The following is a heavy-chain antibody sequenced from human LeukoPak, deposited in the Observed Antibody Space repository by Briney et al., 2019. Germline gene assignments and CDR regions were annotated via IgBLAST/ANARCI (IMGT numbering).Heavy chain of an antibody. V-gene: IGHV1-69*04. CDR1: GGTFSSYA. J-gene: IGHJ4*02. CDR2: VIPILGIA. D-gene: IGHD5-12*01. CDR3: ASAPGPFGYSGYDSDY. Sequence: SVKVSCKASGGTFSSYAISWVRQAPGQGLEWMGRVIPILGIANYAQKFQGRVTITADKSTSTAYMELSSLRSEDTAVYYCASAPGPFGYSGYDSDYWGQGTLVTVSS.